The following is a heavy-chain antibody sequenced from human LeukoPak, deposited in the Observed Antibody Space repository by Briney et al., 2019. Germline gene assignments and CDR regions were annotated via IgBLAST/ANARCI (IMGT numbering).Heavy chain of an antibody. J-gene: IGHJ3*02. V-gene: IGHV4-4*07. D-gene: IGHD3-10*01. CDR3: ARGGILWFGELSPTSFDI. CDR2: IYTSVST. CDR1: GGSISSYY. Sequence: SETLSLTCTVSGGSISSYYWSWIRQPAGKGLEWIGRIYTSVSTNYNPSLKSRVTMSVDTSKNQFSLKLSSVTAADTAVYYCARGGILWFGELSPTSFDIWGQGTMVTVSS.